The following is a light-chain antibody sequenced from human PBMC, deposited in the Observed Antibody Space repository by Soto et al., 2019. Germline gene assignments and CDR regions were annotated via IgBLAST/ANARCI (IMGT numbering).Light chain of an antibody. CDR1: SSNIGGNS. V-gene: IGLV1-44*01. CDR3: STWDDSLRGLV. J-gene: IGLJ2*01. CDR2: SNH. Sequence: QSVLTQPPSASGAPGQGISISCSGSSSNIGGNSVSWYRQGPGTPPKLLIFSNHQRPSGVPDRFSGSKSGTSASLAISGLQSEDEADYYCSTWDDSLRGLVFGGGTKLTVL.